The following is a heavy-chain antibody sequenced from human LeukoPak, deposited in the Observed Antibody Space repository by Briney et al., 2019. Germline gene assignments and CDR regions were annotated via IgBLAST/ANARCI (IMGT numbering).Heavy chain of an antibody. V-gene: IGHV4-39*01. CDR3: ARLAAAGTEGWFDP. CDR2: IYYSGST. Sequence: SETLSLTCTVSGGSISSSSYYWGWIRQPPGKELEWIGSIYYSGSTYYNPSLKSRVTISVDTSKNQFSLKLSSVTAADTAVYYCARLAAAGTEGWFDPWGQGTLVTVSS. J-gene: IGHJ5*02. D-gene: IGHD6-13*01. CDR1: GGSISSSSYY.